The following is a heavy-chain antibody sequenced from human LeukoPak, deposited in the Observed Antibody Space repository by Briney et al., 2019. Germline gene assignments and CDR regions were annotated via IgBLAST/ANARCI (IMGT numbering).Heavy chain of an antibody. Sequence: LRLSCAASGFTFSSYAMSWIRQHPGRGLEWIGYIYYSGSTYYNPSLKSRVTISVDTSKNQFSLKLSSVTAADTAVYYCARGQYTYGMDVWGQGTTVTVSS. D-gene: IGHD4-11*01. CDR1: GFTFSSYA. CDR3: ARGQYTYGMDV. J-gene: IGHJ6*02. CDR2: IYYSGST. V-gene: IGHV4-31*02.